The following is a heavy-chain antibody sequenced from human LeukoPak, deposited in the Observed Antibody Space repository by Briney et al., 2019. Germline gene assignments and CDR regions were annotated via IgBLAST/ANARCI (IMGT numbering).Heavy chain of an antibody. CDR2: ISSSGSTI. CDR3: ARDLGATIFDFDY. J-gene: IGHJ4*02. CDR1: GFTFSSYE. V-gene: IGHV3-48*03. Sequence: GGSLRLSCAASGFTFSSYEMNWVRQAPGKGLEWVSYISSSGSTIYYADSVKGRFTISRDNAKNSLYLQMNSLRVEDTAVYYCARDLGATIFDFDYWGQGTLVTVSS. D-gene: IGHD1-26*01.